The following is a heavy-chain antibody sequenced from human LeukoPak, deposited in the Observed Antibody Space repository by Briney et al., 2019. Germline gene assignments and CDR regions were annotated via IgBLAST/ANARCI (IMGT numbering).Heavy chain of an antibody. D-gene: IGHD3-10*01. CDR1: GGSFSGYY. CDR2: IYYSGST. V-gene: IGHV4-59*01. J-gene: IGHJ4*02. CDR3: ARDAYETNYYGSGSFVDY. Sequence: SETLSLTCAVYGGSFSGYYWSWIRQPPGKGLEWIGYIYYSGSTNYNPSLKSRVTISVDTSKNRFSLKLRSVTAADTAVYYCARDAYETNYYGSGSFVDYWGQGTLGTVSS.